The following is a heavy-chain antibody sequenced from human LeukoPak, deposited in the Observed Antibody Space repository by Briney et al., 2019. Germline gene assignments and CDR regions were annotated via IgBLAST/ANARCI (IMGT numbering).Heavy chain of an antibody. CDR2: IKQDGSEK. V-gene: IGHV3-7*01. CDR1: GFTFSSYW. Sequence: GGSLRLSCAASGFTFSSYWMSWVRQAPGKGLEWVANIKQDGSEKYYVDSVKGRFTISRDNAKNSLYLQMNSLRAEDTAMYYCARDGSGSYVDYWGQGTLVTVSS. CDR3: ARDGSGSYVDY. J-gene: IGHJ4*02. D-gene: IGHD3-10*01.